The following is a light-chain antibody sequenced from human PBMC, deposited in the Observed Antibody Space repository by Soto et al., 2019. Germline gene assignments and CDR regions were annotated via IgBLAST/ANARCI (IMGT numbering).Light chain of an antibody. CDR2: DVN. CDR1: SSDVGLFDY. J-gene: IGLJ2*01. V-gene: IGLV2-14*03. CDR3: SSYTCDAIHVV. Sequence: QSALTQPASVSGSLGQSITISCSGTSSDVGLFDYVSWYQQHPGKVPKLMIYDVNHRPSGVSDRFSGSKSGNTASLTISGLQAEDEADYFCSSYTCDAIHVVFGGGTKLTVL.